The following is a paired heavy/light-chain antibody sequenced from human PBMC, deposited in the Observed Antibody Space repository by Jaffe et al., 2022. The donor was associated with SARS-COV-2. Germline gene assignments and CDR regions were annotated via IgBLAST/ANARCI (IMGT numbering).Light chain of an antibody. J-gene: IGKJ2*03. Sequence: EVVMTQSPATLSVSLGERATLSCRASQGVSANLAWYQQKPGQTPRLLIYGASTRATGIPARFSGSGSGTEFTLTISSLQPEDSAVYYCQQSNNMYSFGQGTKLEIK. CDR3: QQSNNMYS. CDR2: GAS. CDR1: QGVSAN. V-gene: IGKV3-15*01.
Heavy chain of an antibody. CDR2: IYTRGNT. Sequence: EVQLVESGGGLIQPGGSLRVSCAVSGFTVSSNYMSWVRQAPGKGLEWVSVIYTRGNTYYADSVRGRFTISRDNSKNMVHLQMNSLRVEDTAVYYCVKDDAHFSFWGQGTLVTVSS. V-gene: IGHV3-53*01. CDR3: VKDDAHFSF. CDR1: GFTVSSNY. D-gene: IGHD2-2*01. J-gene: IGHJ4*02.